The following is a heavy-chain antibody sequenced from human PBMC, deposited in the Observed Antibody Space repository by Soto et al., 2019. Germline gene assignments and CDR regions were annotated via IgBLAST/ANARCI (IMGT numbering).Heavy chain of an antibody. CDR3: ARSGDNFNVLDY. CDR2: SSNSGTFA. J-gene: IGHJ4*02. V-gene: IGHV3-11*06. CDR1: GFTFSGYY. D-gene: IGHD1-1*01. Sequence: GSLSLSCAASGFTFSGYYMRWVRQAPGRGLEWISYSSNSGTFARYATSVKGRFSISRDNANNSLYLEMNSLRVEDTAVYYCARSGDNFNVLDYWGQGTPVTVSS.